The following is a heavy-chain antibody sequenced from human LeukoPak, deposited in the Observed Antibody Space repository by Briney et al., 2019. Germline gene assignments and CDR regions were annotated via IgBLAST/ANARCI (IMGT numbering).Heavy chain of an antibody. V-gene: IGHV4-34*01. D-gene: IGHD2-2*01. Sequence: SETLSLTCAVYGGSFSGYYWSWIRQPPGKGLEWIGEINHSGSTNYNPSLKSRVTISVDTSKNQFSLKLSSVTAADTAVYYCARDGARGSSTSNWFDSWGQGTLVTVSS. CDR1: GGSFSGYY. CDR3: ARDGARGSSTSNWFDS. J-gene: IGHJ5*01. CDR2: INHSGST.